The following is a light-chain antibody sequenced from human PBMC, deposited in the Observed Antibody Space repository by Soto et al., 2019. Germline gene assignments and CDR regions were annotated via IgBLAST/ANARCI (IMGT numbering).Light chain of an antibody. V-gene: IGKV3-11*01. CDR1: QSVSNN. Sequence: EIVLTQSPVTLSLSPGERATLSCTASQSVSNNLAWYQQKPGQPPRLLIYDASDRAPAIPPRFSGTGSGTDFTLTRSSLEREDVEIYFCQQRCNWPRTFGQGTMVDIK. J-gene: IGKJ1*01. CDR2: DAS. CDR3: QQRCNWPRT.